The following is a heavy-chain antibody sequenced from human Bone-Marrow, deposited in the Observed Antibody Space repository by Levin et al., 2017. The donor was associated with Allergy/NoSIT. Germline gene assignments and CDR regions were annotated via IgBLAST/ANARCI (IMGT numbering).Heavy chain of an antibody. CDR3: ARAGAAYDISSHTLWY. D-gene: IGHD3-22*01. Sequence: PGGSLRLSCAVSGFTFSNYAMDWVRQAPGKGLEWVAIILDDGSKEYYADSVKGRFTISRDNSKNMLYLQLNSLRPEDTAVYYCARAGAAYDISSHTLWYWGQGTLVTVSS. J-gene: IGHJ4*02. CDR2: ILDDGSKE. V-gene: IGHV3-30*04. CDR1: GFTFSNYA.